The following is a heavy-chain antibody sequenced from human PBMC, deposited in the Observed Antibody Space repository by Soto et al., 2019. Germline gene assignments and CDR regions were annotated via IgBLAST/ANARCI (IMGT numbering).Heavy chain of an antibody. D-gene: IGHD2-2*01. CDR1: GASITSYY. Sequence: QVLLQESGPGLVKPSETLSLTCSVSGASITSYYWSWIRQPPGKGLEWIGYIYHSGSHSYNPSLTSRVTISVDTSKNQLSLRLVSVTAADPTLYFCAREDFGSSSSTTCLNGFEPWGQGTLVTVSS. V-gene: IGHV4-59*01. CDR3: AREDFGSSSSTTCLNGFEP. J-gene: IGHJ5*02. CDR2: IYHSGSH.